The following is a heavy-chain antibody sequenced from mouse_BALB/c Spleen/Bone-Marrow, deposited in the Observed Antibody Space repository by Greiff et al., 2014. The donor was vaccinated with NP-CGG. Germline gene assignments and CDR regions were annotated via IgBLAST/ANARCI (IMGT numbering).Heavy chain of an antibody. CDR3: ARGRAYGNYVWFAY. CDR1: GYTFTDYN. CDR2: IYPYNGGT. Sequence: EVQLQQSGPELVKPGASVKISCKASGYTFTDYNMHWVKQSHGKSLDWIGYIYPYNGGTGYSQKFKSKATLTVDNSSSTAYMELRSLTSEDSAVYYCARGRAYGNYVWFAYWGQGTLVTVSA. D-gene: IGHD2-1*01. V-gene: IGHV1S29*02. J-gene: IGHJ3*01.